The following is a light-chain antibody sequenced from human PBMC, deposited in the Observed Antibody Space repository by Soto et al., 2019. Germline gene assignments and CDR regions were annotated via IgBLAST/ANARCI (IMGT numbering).Light chain of an antibody. CDR1: QSVGTS. CDR2: DAA. Sequence: DIVLTQSPAPLSLSPGDIATLSCRASQSVGTSLAWYKQQPGQAPRLLIHDAAYRASGIPERLSGRGSGTAFSLSISSLEPDDFAVYYCQHRSSWPRSFGRGTKVEV. J-gene: IGKJ1*01. CDR3: QHRSSWPRS. V-gene: IGKV3-11*01.